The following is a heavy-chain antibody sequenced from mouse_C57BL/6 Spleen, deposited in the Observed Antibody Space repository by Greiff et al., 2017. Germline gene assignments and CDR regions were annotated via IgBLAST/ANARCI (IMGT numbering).Heavy chain of an antibody. CDR3: ARWGDYDGGWYFDV. CDR2: INPSTGGT. Sequence: EVQRVESGPELVKPGASVKISCKASGYSFTGYYMNWVKQSPEKSLEWIGEINPSTGGTTYNQKFKAKATLTVDKSSSTAYMQLKSLTSEDSAVYYCARWGDYDGGWYFDVWGTGTTVTVSS. J-gene: IGHJ1*03. V-gene: IGHV1-42*01. D-gene: IGHD2-4*01. CDR1: GYSFTGYY.